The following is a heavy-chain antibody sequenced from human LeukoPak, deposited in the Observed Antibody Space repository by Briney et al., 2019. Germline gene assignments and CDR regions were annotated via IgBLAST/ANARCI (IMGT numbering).Heavy chain of an antibody. CDR1: GGSISSGGYS. J-gene: IGHJ3*02. D-gene: IGHD3-22*01. CDR2: IYYSGST. V-gene: IGHV4-31*03. Sequence: SETLSLTCTVSGGSISSGGYSWSWIRQHPGTGLEWIGYIYYSGSTYYNPSLESRVTISVDTSKNQFSLKLSSVTAADTAVYYCVRDLASITMIDGAFDIWGQGTMVTVSS. CDR3: VRDLASITMIDGAFDI.